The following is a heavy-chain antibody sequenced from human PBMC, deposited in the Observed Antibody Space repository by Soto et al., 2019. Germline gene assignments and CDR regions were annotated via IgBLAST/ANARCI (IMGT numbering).Heavy chain of an antibody. CDR3: ARGRYGDY. CDR2: ISAHNGNT. Sequence: QVHLVQSGAEVKKPGASVKVSCKGSGYAFTTYGITWVRQAPGQGLEWMGWISAHNGNTNYAQKLQGIVTVPRDTSTRTAYMELRSLRSDDTAVYYCARGRYGDYWGQGALVTVSS. CDR1: GYAFTTYG. J-gene: IGHJ4*02. D-gene: IGHD1-1*01. V-gene: IGHV1-18*01.